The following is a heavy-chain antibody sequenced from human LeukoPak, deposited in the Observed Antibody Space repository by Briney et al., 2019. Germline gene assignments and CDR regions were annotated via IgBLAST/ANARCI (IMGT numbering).Heavy chain of an antibody. V-gene: IGHV5-51*01. CDR3: ARRTDGMDV. J-gene: IGHJ6*02. CDR1: GYRFTTYW. CDR2: IYPGDSDT. Sequence: GDSLKISCKGSGYRFTTYWIAWVRQIPGKGLEWMGIIYPGDSDTRYSPSFQGQVTISADKSISTAYLQWSGLKASDTAMYYCARRTDGMDVWGQGTTVTVSS.